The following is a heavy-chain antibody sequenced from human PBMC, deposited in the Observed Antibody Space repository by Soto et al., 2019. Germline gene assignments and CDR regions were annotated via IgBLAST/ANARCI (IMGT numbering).Heavy chain of an antibody. CDR3: ARGARDYSLSSFDY. CDR2: INPNDGST. J-gene: IGHJ4*02. Sequence: QVQLVQSGAEVKKPGSSVKVSCKASGYTVTSYYMQWVRQAPGQGLERKRIINPNDGSTSYAQRLQKGVIMTTNTTTSTIYIELMSLRSEDTAVYYCARGARDYSLSSFDYWGQGTLFTHSS. V-gene: IGHV1-46*01. D-gene: IGHD2-21*01. CDR1: GYTVTSYY.